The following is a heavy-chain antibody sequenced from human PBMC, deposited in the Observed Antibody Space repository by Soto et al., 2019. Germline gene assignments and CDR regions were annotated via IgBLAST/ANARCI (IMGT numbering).Heavy chain of an antibody. CDR3: ARNGGSSGWYLEAPKGFDY. CDR2: ISSYNGNT. Sequence: VQLVQSGAEVKKPGASVKVSCKASGYTFTNYGISWVRQAPGQGLGWMGWISSYNGNTNYAQKVQGRVTMTTDTSTSTAYMELRSLRSDDTAVYYCARNGGSSGWYLEAPKGFDYWGQGTLVTVSS. D-gene: IGHD6-19*01. J-gene: IGHJ4*02. V-gene: IGHV1-18*01. CDR1: GYTFTNYG.